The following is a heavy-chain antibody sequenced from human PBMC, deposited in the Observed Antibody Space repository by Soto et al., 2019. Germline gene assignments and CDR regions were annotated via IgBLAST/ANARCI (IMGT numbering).Heavy chain of an antibody. CDR3: ARYSYGWYNDY. CDR2: INGGGSST. D-gene: IGHD6-19*01. V-gene: IGHV3-23*01. Sequence: GYLRLSCAASGFTFSTYAMSWVRQTPGKGLEWVSGINGGGSSTYYLDSVRGWFTISRDNSKNTLYLQLNSLKAEDTALYYCARYSYGWYNDYWGQGTLVTVSS. J-gene: IGHJ4*02. CDR1: GFTFSTYA.